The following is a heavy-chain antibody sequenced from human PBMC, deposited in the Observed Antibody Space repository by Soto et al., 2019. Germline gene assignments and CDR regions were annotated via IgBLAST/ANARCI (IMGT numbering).Heavy chain of an antibody. CDR1: GGSFISYA. J-gene: IGHJ3*02. CDR3: ARGMTDYDFWSGYPVAFDI. D-gene: IGHD3-3*01. Sequence: SVKVSCKASGGSFISYAIIWVRQAPGQGLEWMGGIIPIFGTANYAQKFQGRVTITADESTSTAYMELSSLRSEDTAVYYCARGMTDYDFWSGYPVAFDIWGQGTMVTVSS. CDR2: IIPIFGTA. V-gene: IGHV1-69*01.